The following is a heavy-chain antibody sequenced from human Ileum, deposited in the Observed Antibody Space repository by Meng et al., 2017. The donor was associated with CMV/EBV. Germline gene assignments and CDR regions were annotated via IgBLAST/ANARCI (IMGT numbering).Heavy chain of an antibody. CDR3: AAGFNRADY. Sequence: GESLKISCAASGFTFSSYWMHWVRQAPGKGLLWVSRISTDGNSATYADSVKGRFTISRDNAKNTLYLKMSNLRAEDTAVYYCAAGFNRADYWGQGTLVTVSS. V-gene: IGHV3-74*01. J-gene: IGHJ4*02. D-gene: IGHD1-14*01. CDR2: ISTDGNSA. CDR1: GFTFSSYW.